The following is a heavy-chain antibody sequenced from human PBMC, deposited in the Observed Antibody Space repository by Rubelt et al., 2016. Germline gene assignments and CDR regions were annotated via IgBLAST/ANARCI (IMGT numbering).Heavy chain of an antibody. CDR1: GFTFSSYE. CDR2: INHSGST. CDR3: ARGRISSSRTSYYYYYGMDV. D-gene: IGHD6-13*01. J-gene: IGHJ6*02. Sequence: VQLVESGGGLVQPGGSLRLSCAASGFTFSSYEMNWVRQAPGKGLEWIGEINHSGSTNYNPSLKSRVTISVDTSKNQFSRKLSSVTAAETAVYDCARGRISSSRTSYYYYYGMDVWGQGTTVTVSS. V-gene: IGHV4-34*01.